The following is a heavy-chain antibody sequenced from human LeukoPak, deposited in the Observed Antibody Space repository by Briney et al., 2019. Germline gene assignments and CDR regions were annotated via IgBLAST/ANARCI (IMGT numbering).Heavy chain of an antibody. V-gene: IGHV3-23*01. J-gene: IGHJ4*02. D-gene: IGHD3-10*01. CDR2: IGSDGGTT. CDR3: AKVPGSYYVDFDY. CDR1: GLTFSNYG. Sequence: GGSLRLSCAAAGLTFSNYGMHWVRQAPGKGLEWVSGIGSDGGTTYYADSVKGRFTIARDNSKNTVYLQMNSLRAEDTAVYYCAKVPGSYYVDFDYWGQGTLVTVSS.